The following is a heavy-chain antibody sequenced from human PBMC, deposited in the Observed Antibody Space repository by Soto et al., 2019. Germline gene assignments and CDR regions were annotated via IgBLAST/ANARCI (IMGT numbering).Heavy chain of an antibody. Sequence: SVKVSCKASGGTFSNYGISWVRQAPGQGLEWMGGIIPIFETPNYAQKFQGRVTITADKSTSTAYMELSSLRSEDTAIYYCARYLRYSNAWYHLDFWAQGTPVIGSS. CDR1: GGTFSNYG. V-gene: IGHV1-69*06. CDR3: ARYLRYSNAWYHLDF. CDR2: IIPIFETP. D-gene: IGHD6-19*01. J-gene: IGHJ4*02.